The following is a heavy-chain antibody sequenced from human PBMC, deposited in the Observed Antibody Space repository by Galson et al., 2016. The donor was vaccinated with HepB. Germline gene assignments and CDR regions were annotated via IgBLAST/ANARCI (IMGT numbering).Heavy chain of an antibody. CDR3: VHSERAVTFSLFDS. Sequence: PALVKPTQTLTLTCTFSGFSLNTGPVTVGWIRQPPGKALEWLALIYWNDDTRYSPSLKSRLTITKDTSRNQVVLTMSNLDPVDTATYYCVHSERAVTFSLFDSWGQGALVTVSP. CDR2: IYWNDDT. J-gene: IGHJ4*02. V-gene: IGHV2-5*01. CDR1: GFSLNTGPVT. D-gene: IGHD4-17*01.